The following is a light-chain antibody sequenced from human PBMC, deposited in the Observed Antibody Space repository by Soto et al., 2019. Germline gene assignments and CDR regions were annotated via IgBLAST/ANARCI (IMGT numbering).Light chain of an antibody. CDR3: QLYGSSSWT. CDR2: GAS. J-gene: IGKJ1*01. V-gene: IGKV3-20*01. Sequence: EIVLTQSPCTLSLSPGERATLSCRASQSVNSNNLAWYQQKPGQAPSLLIYGASIRATGIPDRFSGSESGTDFTLTISRLESDDFAVYYCQLYGSSSWTFGQGTKVDIK. CDR1: QSVNSNN.